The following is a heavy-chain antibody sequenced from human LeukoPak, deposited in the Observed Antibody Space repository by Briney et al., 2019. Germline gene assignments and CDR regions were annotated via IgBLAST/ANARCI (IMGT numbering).Heavy chain of an antibody. D-gene: IGHD3-22*01. Sequence: GGPLRLSCAASGFTFSSYGMHWVRQAPGTGLEWVAVISYDGSNKYYADSVKGRFTISRDNAKNSLYLQMNSLRAEDTAVYYCASESSGYYRWGQGTLVTVSS. CDR2: ISYDGSNK. J-gene: IGHJ5*02. CDR1: GFTFSSYG. V-gene: IGHV3-30*03. CDR3: ASESSGYYR.